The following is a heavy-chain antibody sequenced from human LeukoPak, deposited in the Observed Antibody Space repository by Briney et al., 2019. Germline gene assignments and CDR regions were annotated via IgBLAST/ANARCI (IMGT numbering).Heavy chain of an antibody. Sequence: GGSLRLSCAASGFTFSSYAMHWVRQAPGKGLEWVAVISYDGSNKYYADSVKGRFTISRDNSKNTLYLQMNSLRAGDTAVYYCARGPYVGATTVDYFDYWGQGTLVTVSS. CDR2: ISYDGSNK. CDR1: GFTFSSYA. D-gene: IGHD1-26*01. CDR3: ARGPYVGATTVDYFDY. V-gene: IGHV3-30-3*01. J-gene: IGHJ4*02.